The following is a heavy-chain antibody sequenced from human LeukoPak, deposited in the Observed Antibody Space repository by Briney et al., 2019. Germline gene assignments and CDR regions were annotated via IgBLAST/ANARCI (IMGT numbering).Heavy chain of an antibody. CDR1: GFRFSACG. Sequence: GGSLRLSCAASGFRFSACGVHWARETPDKGLEWLAVFSYNGIETYYADSVKGRFTISRDNSKTPLHLKMNSLRVEETAVYSCVKEQSYGAYRVADYWGPGNLVTVSS. D-gene: IGHD3-16*01. J-gene: IGHJ4*02. V-gene: IGHV3-30*18. CDR2: FSYNGIET. CDR3: VKEQSYGAYRVADY.